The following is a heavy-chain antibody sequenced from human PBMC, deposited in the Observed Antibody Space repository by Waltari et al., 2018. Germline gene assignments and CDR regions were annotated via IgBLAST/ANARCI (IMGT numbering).Heavy chain of an antibody. Sequence: EVQLVESGGGLVKPGGSLRLSCAASGFTFSSYSMNWVRQAPGKGLEWVSSISSSSSYIYYADSVKGRFTISRDNAKNSLYLQMNSLRAEDTAVYYCARLPEMHWYFDLWGRGTLVTVSS. V-gene: IGHV3-21*01. CDR1: GFTFSSYS. CDR2: ISSSSSYI. CDR3: ARLPEMHWYFDL. J-gene: IGHJ2*01.